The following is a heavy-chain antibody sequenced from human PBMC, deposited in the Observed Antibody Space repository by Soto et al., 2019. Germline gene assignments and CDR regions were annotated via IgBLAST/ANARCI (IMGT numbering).Heavy chain of an antibody. J-gene: IGHJ4*02. CDR1: GFTFSSYN. CDR2: ISRSSSAI. Sequence: QPGGSLRLSCAASGFTFSSYNMNWVRQAPGKGLEWVSYISRSSSAIHYTDSVKGRSTISRDNAKNSLYLQMNSLRDEDTAVYYCAREYYDGGGYPIDYWGPGTLVTVSS. D-gene: IGHD3-22*01. V-gene: IGHV3-48*02. CDR3: AREYYDGGGYPIDY.